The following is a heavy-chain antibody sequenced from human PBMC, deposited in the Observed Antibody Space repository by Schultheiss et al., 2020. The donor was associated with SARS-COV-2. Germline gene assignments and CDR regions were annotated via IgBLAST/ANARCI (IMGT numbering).Heavy chain of an antibody. J-gene: IGHJ1*01. Sequence: SETLSLTCTVSGGSISSSSYYWGWIRQPPGKGMEWIGSIYYSGSTYYNPSLKSRVTISVDTSKNQFSLKLSSVTAADTAVYYCARGFDYYDSSGYYAAEYFQHWGQGTLVTVSS. D-gene: IGHD3-22*01. V-gene: IGHV4-39*01. CDR1: GGSISSSSYY. CDR3: ARGFDYYDSSGYYAAEYFQH. CDR2: IYYSGST.